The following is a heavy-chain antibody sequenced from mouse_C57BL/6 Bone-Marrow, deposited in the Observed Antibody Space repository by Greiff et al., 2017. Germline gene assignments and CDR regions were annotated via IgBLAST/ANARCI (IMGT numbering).Heavy chain of an antibody. D-gene: IGHD4-1*01. V-gene: IGHV1-85*01. Sequence: VQRVESGPELVKPGASVKLSCKASGYTFTSYDINWVKQRPGQGLEWIGWIYPRDGSTKYNEKFKGKATLTVDTSSSTAYMELHSLTSEDSAVYFCAREGNWDRNYFDYWGQGTTLTVSS. CDR1: GYTFTSYD. J-gene: IGHJ2*01. CDR3: AREGNWDRNYFDY. CDR2: IYPRDGST.